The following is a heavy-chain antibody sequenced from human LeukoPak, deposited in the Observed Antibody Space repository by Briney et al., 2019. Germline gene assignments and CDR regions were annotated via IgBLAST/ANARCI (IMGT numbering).Heavy chain of an antibody. V-gene: IGHV4-31*03. D-gene: IGHD3-3*01. CDR2: IYYSGST. CDR1: GGSISSGGYY. Sequence: PSQTLSLTCTVSGGSISSGGYYWSWIRQHPGKGLEWIGYIYYSGSTYYNPSLKSRVTISVDTSKNQFSLKLSSVTDADTAVYYCARGRQFLEWLLEDYFDYWGQGTLVTVSS. CDR3: ARGRQFLEWLLEDYFDY. J-gene: IGHJ4*02.